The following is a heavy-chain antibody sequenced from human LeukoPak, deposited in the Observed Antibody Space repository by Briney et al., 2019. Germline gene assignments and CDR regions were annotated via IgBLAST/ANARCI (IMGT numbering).Heavy chain of an antibody. CDR3: AKEGYSRGYYSYYYMDV. V-gene: IGHV3-30*04. CDR1: GFIFSSYA. CDR2: ISYDESNK. J-gene: IGHJ6*03. Sequence: PGGSLRLSCAASGFIFSSYAMHWVRQAPGKGLEWVAVISYDESNKYYADSVRGRFTISRDNSKNTLYLQMNSLRAEDTAVYYCAKEGYSRGYYSYYYMDVWGKGTTVTVSS. D-gene: IGHD6-13*01.